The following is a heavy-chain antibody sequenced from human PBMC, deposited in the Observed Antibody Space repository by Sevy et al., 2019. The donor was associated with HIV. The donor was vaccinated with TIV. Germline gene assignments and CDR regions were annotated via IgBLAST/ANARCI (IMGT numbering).Heavy chain of an antibody. CDR2: IKSKTDGGTI. V-gene: IGHV3-15*01. CDR1: GFTFSNAW. CDR3: TTEYCSSTSCDRNDAFDI. Sequence: GGSLRLSCAASGFTFSNAWMSWVRQAPGKGLEWVGRIKSKTDGGTIDYAAPVKGRFTISRDDSKNTLYLQMNSLKTEDTAVYYCTTEYCSSTSCDRNDAFDIWGQGTMVTVSS. J-gene: IGHJ3*02. D-gene: IGHD2-2*02.